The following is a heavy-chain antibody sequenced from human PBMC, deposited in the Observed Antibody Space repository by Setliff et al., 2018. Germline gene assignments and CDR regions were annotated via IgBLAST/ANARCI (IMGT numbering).Heavy chain of an antibody. CDR2: IYYSGST. V-gene: IGHV4-31*03. Sequence: TLSLTCTVSGGSISSGGYYWSWIRQHPGKGLEWIGYIYYSGSTYYNPSLKSRVTISVDTSRNQFSLKLSSVTAADTAVYYCAREVGYYDSSGYPDVWGKGTTVTVSS. CDR1: GGSISSGGYY. J-gene: IGHJ6*04. D-gene: IGHD3-22*01. CDR3: AREVGYYDSSGYPDV.